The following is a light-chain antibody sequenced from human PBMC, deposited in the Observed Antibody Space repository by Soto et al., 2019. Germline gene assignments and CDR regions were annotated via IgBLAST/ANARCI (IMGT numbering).Light chain of an antibody. V-gene: IGKV3-20*01. CDR1: QSVSSTY. CDR2: GAS. Sequence: EIVLTQSPGTLSLSPGERATLSCRASQSVSSTYLGWYQQKPGQAPRLLINGASSRATGIPDRFSGSGSGTDFTLTISRLAPEDFAVYYCQHYNNWPWTVGQGTKVEIK. J-gene: IGKJ1*01. CDR3: QHYNNWPWT.